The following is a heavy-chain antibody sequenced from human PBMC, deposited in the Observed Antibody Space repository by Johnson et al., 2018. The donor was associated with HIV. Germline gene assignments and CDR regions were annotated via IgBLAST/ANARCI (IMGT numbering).Heavy chain of an antibody. J-gene: IGHJ3*01. CDR2: ISYDGSNK. V-gene: IGHV3-30*14. CDR3: ARPYDAHVYGAFDV. Sequence: QVQLVESGGGVVQPGRSLRLSCAASGFTFTSYAMHWVRQAPGKGLEWVAVISYDGSNKYYADSVKGRFTISRDNSKNTLYLQMNSLRVEDTAVYYCARPYDAHVYGAFDVWGPGTMVIVSS. CDR1: GFTFTSYA. D-gene: IGHD5/OR15-5a*01.